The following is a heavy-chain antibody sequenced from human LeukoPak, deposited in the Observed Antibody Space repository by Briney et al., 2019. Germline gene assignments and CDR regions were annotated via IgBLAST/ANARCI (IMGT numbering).Heavy chain of an antibody. CDR2: IIPIFGTA. D-gene: IGHD3-22*01. J-gene: IGHJ6*02. CDR3: ARAHYYDSSGYYYVYYYGMDV. CDR1: GYTFTGYY. V-gene: IGHV1-69*13. Sequence: SVKVSCKASGYTFTGYYMHWVRQAPGQGLEWMGGIIPIFGTANYAQKFQGRVTITADESTSTAYMELSSLRSEDTAVYYCARAHYYDSSGYYYVYYYGMDVWGQGTTVTVSS.